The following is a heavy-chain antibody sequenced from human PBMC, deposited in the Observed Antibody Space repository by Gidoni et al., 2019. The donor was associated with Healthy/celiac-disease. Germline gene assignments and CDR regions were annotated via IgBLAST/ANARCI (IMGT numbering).Heavy chain of an antibody. CDR2: IKQDGSEK. Sequence: EVQLVESGGGLVQPGGSLRLSGAASGLTFSGGWLSWVRQAPGKGLEWVANIKQDGSEKYYVDSAKGRFTISRDNAKNSLYLQMNSLRAEDTAVYYCARATYYYDSSGYYYYYYYMDVWGKGTTVTVSS. V-gene: IGHV3-7*04. CDR1: GLTFSGGW. D-gene: IGHD3-22*01. CDR3: ARATYYYDSSGYYYYYYYMDV. J-gene: IGHJ6*03.